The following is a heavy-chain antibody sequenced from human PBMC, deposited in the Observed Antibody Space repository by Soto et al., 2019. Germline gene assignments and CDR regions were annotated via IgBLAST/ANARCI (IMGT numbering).Heavy chain of an antibody. V-gene: IGHV3-49*04. CDR1: GFTFGDYA. D-gene: IGHD3-22*01. CDR3: TRDNDSSGYYFSRHYYYGMDV. Sequence: PGGSLRLSCTASGFTFGDYAMSWVRQAPGKGLEWVGFIRSKAYGGTTEYAASVKGRFTIPRDDSKSIAYLQMNSLKTEDTAVYYCTRDNDSSGYYFSRHYYYGMDVWGQGTTVTVSS. J-gene: IGHJ6*02. CDR2: IRSKAYGGTT.